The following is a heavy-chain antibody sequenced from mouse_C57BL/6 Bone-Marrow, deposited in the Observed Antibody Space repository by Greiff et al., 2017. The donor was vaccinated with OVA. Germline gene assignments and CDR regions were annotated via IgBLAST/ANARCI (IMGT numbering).Heavy chain of an antibody. D-gene: IGHD1-1*01. Sequence: EVQLQQSGPELVKPGASVKISCKASGYSFTGYYMNWVKQSPEKSLEWIGEINPSTGGTTYNQKFKAKATLTVDKSSSTAYVQLKSLTSEDSAVYYCVRGSSYWYVDVWGTGTTVTVSS. CDR2: INPSTGGT. V-gene: IGHV1-42*01. CDR1: GYSFTGYY. J-gene: IGHJ1*03. CDR3: VRGSSYWYVDV.